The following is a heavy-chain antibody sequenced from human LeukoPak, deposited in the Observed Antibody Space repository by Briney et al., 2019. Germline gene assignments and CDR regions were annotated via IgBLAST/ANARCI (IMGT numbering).Heavy chain of an antibody. CDR1: GGSLSGNY. J-gene: IGHJ4*02. CDR2: THSSGAT. D-gene: IGHD3-10*01. Sequence: PSETLSLTCTVSGGSLSGNYWTWIRQPPGKGLEWIGYTHSSGATNYNPSLKSRVTVAVDTSNIQFSLKLSSVTAADTAVYYCARGPRPDLYYYGPGAQLDYWGQGTLVTVSS. CDR3: ARGPRPDLYYYGPGAQLDY. V-gene: IGHV4-59*12.